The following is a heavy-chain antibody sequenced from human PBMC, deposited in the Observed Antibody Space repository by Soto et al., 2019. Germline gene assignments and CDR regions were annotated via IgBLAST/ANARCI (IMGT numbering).Heavy chain of an antibody. J-gene: IGHJ3*02. CDR1: GYTFTGYY. Sequence: GASVKVSCKASGYTFTGYYMHWVRQAPGQGLEWMGWINPNSGGTNYAQKFQGRVTMTRDTSISTAYMELSRLRSDDTAVYYCARAVSMIVVVGEGAFDIWGQGTTVTV. CDR3: ARAVSMIVVVGEGAFDI. CDR2: INPNSGGT. D-gene: IGHD3-22*01. V-gene: IGHV1-2*02.